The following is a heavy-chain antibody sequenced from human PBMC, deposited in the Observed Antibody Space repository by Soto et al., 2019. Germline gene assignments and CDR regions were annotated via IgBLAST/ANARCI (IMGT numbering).Heavy chain of an antibody. J-gene: IGHJ4*02. V-gene: IGHV1-2*04. CDR3: ARDQGIEAAGVDD. Sequence: QAPGQGLEGMGWINPNSGGTNYAQKFQGWVTMTRDTSISTAYMELSRLRSDDTAVYYCARDQGIEAAGVDDLGQGTLVTVSS. CDR2: INPNSGGT. D-gene: IGHD6-13*01.